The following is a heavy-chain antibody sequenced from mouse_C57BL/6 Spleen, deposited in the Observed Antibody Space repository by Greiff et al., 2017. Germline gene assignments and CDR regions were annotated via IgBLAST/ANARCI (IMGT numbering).Heavy chain of an antibody. CDR2: IYPRSGNT. V-gene: IGHV1-81*01. Sequence: QQRTGQGLEWIGEIYPRSGNTYYNEKFKGKATLTADKSSSTAYMELRSLTSEDSAVYFCARSDDGYYEDAMDYWGQGTSVTVSS. CDR3: ARSDDGYYEDAMDY. J-gene: IGHJ4*01. D-gene: IGHD2-3*01.